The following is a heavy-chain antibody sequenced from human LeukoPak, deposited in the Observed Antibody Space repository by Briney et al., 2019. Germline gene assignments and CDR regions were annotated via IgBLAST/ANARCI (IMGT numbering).Heavy chain of an antibody. CDR1: GCSLSTSGVG. Sequence: SGPTLVNPTQTLTLTCTFSGCSLSTSGVGVGWIRQPPGKALEWLALMYWNGDKRYSPSLKSRLTITKDTSKNQVVLTMTYMDPVDTATYYCAHAEGSYYDFWSGLDHFDYWGQGTLVTVSS. CDR3: AHAEGSYYDFWSGLDHFDY. D-gene: IGHD3-3*01. CDR2: MYWNGDK. V-gene: IGHV2-5*01. J-gene: IGHJ4*02.